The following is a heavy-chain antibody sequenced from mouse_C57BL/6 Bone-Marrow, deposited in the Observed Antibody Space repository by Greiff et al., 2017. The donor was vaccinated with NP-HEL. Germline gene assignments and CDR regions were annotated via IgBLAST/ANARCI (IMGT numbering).Heavy chain of an antibody. Sequence: EVNVVESGGDLVKPGGSLKLSCAASGFTFSSYGMSWVRQTPDKRLEWVATISSGGSYTYYPDSVKGRFTISRDNAKNTLYLQMSSLKSEDTAMYYCARLEYYDYGGAFAYWGQGTLVTVSA. CDR3: ARLEYYDYGGAFAY. J-gene: IGHJ3*01. CDR1: GFTFSSYG. V-gene: IGHV5-6*01. D-gene: IGHD2-4*01. CDR2: ISSGGSYT.